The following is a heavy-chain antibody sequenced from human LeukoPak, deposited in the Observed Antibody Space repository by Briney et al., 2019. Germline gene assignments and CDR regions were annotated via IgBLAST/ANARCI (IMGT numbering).Heavy chain of an antibody. CDR1: GDSVSSNSVT. Sequence: SQTLSLTCAISGDSVSSNSVTWNWIRQSPSRGLEWLSRTYYRSTWYNDYAVSVRGRITVNPDTSKNQFSLHLNSVTPEDTAVYYCARRLTQYDCFDPWGQGILVTVSS. J-gene: IGHJ5*02. D-gene: IGHD2-2*01. CDR3: ARRLTQYDCFDP. V-gene: IGHV6-1*01. CDR2: TYYRSTWYN.